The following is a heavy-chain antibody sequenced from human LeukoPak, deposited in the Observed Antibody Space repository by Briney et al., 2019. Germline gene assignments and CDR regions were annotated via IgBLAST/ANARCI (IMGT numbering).Heavy chain of an antibody. CDR2: IRYDGSNK. Sequence: GGSLRLSCAASGFTFRSYGMHWVRQAPGKGLEWVAFIRYDGSNKYYADSVKGRFTISRDNSKNTLYLQMNSLRAEDTAVYYCAKDPGAPGYFDYWGQGTLVTVSS. V-gene: IGHV3-30*02. J-gene: IGHJ4*02. D-gene: IGHD1-26*01. CDR3: AKDPGAPGYFDY. CDR1: GFTFRSYG.